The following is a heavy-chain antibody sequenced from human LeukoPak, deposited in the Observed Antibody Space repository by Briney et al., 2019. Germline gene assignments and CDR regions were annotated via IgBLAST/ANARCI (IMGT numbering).Heavy chain of an antibody. Sequence: GGSLRLSCVASGLTLDDYALHWVRQGPGKGLEWISLISGDGDNTYYADSVKGRFTISRDNSKNSLYLQMSSLRAEDTALYYCAKGVRSGTYYNCFDPWGQGTLVTVSS. CDR1: GLTLDDYA. V-gene: IGHV3-43*02. CDR3: AKGVRSGTYYNCFDP. CDR2: ISGDGDNT. D-gene: IGHD1-26*01. J-gene: IGHJ5*02.